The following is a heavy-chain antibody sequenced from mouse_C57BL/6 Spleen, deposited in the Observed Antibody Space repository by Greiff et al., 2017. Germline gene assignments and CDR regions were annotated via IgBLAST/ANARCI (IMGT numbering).Heavy chain of an antibody. CDR3: TRGRDGYLY. J-gene: IGHJ2*01. D-gene: IGHD2-3*01. CDR2: IDPETGGT. CDR1: GYTFTDYE. V-gene: IGHV1-15*01. Sequence: QVHVKQSGAELVRPGASVTLSCKASGYTFTDYEMHWVKQTPVHGLEWIGAIDPETGGTAYNQKFKGKAILTADKSSSTAYMELRSLTSEDSAVYYCTRGRDGYLYWGQGTTLTVSS.